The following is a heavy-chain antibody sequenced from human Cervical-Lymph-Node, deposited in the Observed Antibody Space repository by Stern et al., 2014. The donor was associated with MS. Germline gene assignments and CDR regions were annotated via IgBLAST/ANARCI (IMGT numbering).Heavy chain of an antibody. Sequence: VQLVESGGGFVQPGRSLRLSCAASGFTFRDYVMHWVRQAPGKGLEWVSGIGWDGGSLGYADSVKGRFTISRYNAKDSLYLQMDSLRAEDTALYYCVKDRASAYWYFDLWGRGTLVTVSS. CDR2: IGWDGGSL. CDR3: VKDRASAYWYFDL. CDR1: GFTFRDYV. V-gene: IGHV3-9*01. J-gene: IGHJ2*01.